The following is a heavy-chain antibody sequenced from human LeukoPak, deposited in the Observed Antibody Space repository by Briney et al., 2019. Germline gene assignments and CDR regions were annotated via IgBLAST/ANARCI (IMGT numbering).Heavy chain of an antibody. Sequence: ASVKVSCKASRYTFTSYGISWVRQAPGQGLEWMGWISAYNGYTNYAQKLQVRVTMTTDTSTSTAYMELRSLTSDDTAIYYCVRDRGTYRPIDYWGQGTLVTVSS. V-gene: IGHV1-18*01. D-gene: IGHD1-26*01. CDR2: ISAYNGYT. J-gene: IGHJ4*02. CDR3: VRDRGTYRPIDY. CDR1: RYTFTSYG.